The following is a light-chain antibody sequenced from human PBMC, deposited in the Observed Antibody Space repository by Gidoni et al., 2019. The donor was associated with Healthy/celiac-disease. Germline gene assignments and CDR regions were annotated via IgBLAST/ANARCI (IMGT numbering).Light chain of an antibody. V-gene: IGLV2-8*01. CDR1: SSDVGGYNY. Sequence: QSALTQPPSASGSPGQSVTISCTGTSSDVGGYNYVSWYQQHPGKAPKLMIYAVSKRPSGVPDRFSGSKSGNTASLTVSGLQAEDEADYYCSSYAGSNKRVVFGGGTKLTVL. J-gene: IGLJ2*01. CDR2: AVS. CDR3: SSYAGSNKRVV.